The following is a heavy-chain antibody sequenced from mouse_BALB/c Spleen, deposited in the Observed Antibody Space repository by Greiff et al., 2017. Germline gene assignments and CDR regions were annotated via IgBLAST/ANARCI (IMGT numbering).Heavy chain of an antibody. D-gene: IGHD4-1*01. J-gene: IGHJ2*01. Sequence: EVHLVESGGGLVKPGGSLKLSCAASGFAFSSYDMSWVRQTPEKRLEWVAYISSGGGSTYYPDTVKGRFTISRDNAKNTLYLQMSSLKSEDTAMYYCARHGAGTIDYWGQGTTLTVSS. CDR2: ISSGGGST. CDR3: ARHGAGTIDY. CDR1: GFAFSSYD. V-gene: IGHV5-12-1*01.